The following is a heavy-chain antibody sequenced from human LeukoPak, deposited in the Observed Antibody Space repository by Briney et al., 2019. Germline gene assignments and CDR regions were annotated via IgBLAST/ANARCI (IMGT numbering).Heavy chain of an antibody. J-gene: IGHJ4*02. Sequence: SETLSLTCAVYGVSFSGYYWSWIRQPPGNGLEWIGKINHSGTTHYNPSLKSRVTISVETTNNQFSLRLSSVTAADSAVYYCARDFYYYDSSGGYSYWGQGTLVTVSS. CDR3: ARDFYYYDSSGGYSY. D-gene: IGHD3-22*01. V-gene: IGHV4-34*01. CDR1: GVSFSGYY. CDR2: INHSGTT.